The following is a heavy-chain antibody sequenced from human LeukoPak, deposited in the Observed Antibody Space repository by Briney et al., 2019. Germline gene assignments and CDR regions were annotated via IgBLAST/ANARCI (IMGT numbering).Heavy chain of an antibody. J-gene: IGHJ6*02. Sequence: GASVKVSCKASGYTFTGYYMHWVRQAPGQGLEWMGWISAYNGNTNYAQKLQGRVTMTTDTSTSTAYMELRSLRSDDTAVYYCARDNYRSRYYYGMDVWGQGTTVTVSS. CDR3: ARDNYRSRYYYGMDV. CDR2: ISAYNGNT. D-gene: IGHD5-24*01. V-gene: IGHV1-18*04. CDR1: GYTFTGYY.